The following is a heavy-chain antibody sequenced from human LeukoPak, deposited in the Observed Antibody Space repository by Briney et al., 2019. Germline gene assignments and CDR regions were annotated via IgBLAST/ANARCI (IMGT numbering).Heavy chain of an antibody. J-gene: IGHJ4*02. CDR3: ARPYSYGTQS. CDR2: INHSGST. D-gene: IGHD5-18*01. CDR1: GGSFSGYY. Sequence: PSETQSLTCAVYGGSFSGYYWSWIRQPPGKGLEWIGEINHSGSTNYDPSLKSRVTISVDTSKNQFSLKLSSVTAADTAVYYCARPYSYGTQSWGQGTLVTVSS. V-gene: IGHV4-34*01.